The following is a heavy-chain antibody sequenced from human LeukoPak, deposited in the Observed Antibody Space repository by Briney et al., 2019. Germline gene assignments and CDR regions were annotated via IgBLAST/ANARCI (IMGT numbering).Heavy chain of an antibody. Sequence: GGSLRLSCAASGFTFSTCSMKWVRQAPGKALEWVSSISGSSYHIYYADSVKGRFTISRDNANNLLYLQMNSLRAEDTAVYYCASGTIVGARGADNWGQGTLVTASS. CDR1: GFTFSTCS. D-gene: IGHD1-26*01. J-gene: IGHJ4*02. CDR3: ASGTIVGARGADN. V-gene: IGHV3-21*01. CDR2: ISGSSYHI.